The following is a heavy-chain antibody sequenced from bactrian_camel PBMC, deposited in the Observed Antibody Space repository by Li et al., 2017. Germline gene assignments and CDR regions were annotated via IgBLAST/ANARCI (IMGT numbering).Heavy chain of an antibody. J-gene: IGHJ4*01. Sequence: HVQLVESGGGSVQSGGSLRLACAPSTDGYISYQWAWFRQGRGPRREGLAAINYTGTTTYAESVKGRFTISQDNAKRTWYLQMDSLKPGDTAMYICNMFCTDSARWTQSDQYEDFWGQGTQVTVS. CDR2: INYTGTT. V-gene: IGHV3S53*01. D-gene: IGHD2*01. CDR1: TDGYISY. CDR3: NMFCTDSARWTQSDQYEDF.